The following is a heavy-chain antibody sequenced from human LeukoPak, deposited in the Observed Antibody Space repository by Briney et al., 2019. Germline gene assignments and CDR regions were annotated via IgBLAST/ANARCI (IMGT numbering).Heavy chain of an antibody. V-gene: IGHV3-23*01. CDR3: ARDRIVGAAIDY. D-gene: IGHD1-26*01. J-gene: IGHJ4*02. CDR2: ISGSGGST. Sequence: GGSLRLSCAASGFTFSGYAMSWVRQAPGKGLEWVSAISGSGGSTYYADSVKGRFTISRDNAKNSLYLQMNSLRAEDTAVYYCARDRIVGAAIDYWGQGTLVTVSS. CDR1: GFTFSGYA.